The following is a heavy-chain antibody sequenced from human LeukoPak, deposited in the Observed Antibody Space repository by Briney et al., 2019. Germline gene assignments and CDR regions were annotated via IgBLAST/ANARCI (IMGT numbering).Heavy chain of an antibody. CDR3: ARDFCSGGSCYYFVY. Sequence: PGGSLRLSRAASAFTFSSYGMHWVRQAPGKGLEWVAVIWYDGSYKYYADSVKGRFTISRDNSKNTLYLQMNSLRAEDTAVYTCARDFCSGGSCYYFVYLRQGTLVTVS. CDR2: IWYDGSYK. V-gene: IGHV3-33*01. CDR1: AFTFSSYG. J-gene: IGHJ4*02. D-gene: IGHD2-15*01.